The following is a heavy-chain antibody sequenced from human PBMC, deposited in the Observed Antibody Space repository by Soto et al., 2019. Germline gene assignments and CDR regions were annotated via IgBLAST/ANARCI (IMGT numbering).Heavy chain of an antibody. CDR3: ARQGFGPLHGLVDV. D-gene: IGHD3-10*01. Sequence: PSETLSLTCSVSGGSIGGYYGSWFRQSPGKRMEWIGYVHHSWGSSYNPSLQSRVAISLDTSKSQFSLKVTSVTATDTAVYYCARQGFGPLHGLVDVWGQGTTVTVSS. J-gene: IGHJ6*02. CDR1: GGSIGGYY. CDR2: VHHSWGS. V-gene: IGHV4-59*08.